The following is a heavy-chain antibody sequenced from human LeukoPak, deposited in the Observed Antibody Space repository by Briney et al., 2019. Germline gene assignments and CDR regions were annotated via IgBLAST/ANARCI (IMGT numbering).Heavy chain of an antibody. CDR1: GFSFRDYT. J-gene: IGHJ4*02. D-gene: IGHD1-1*01. Sequence: PGGSLRLSCAASGFSFRDYTMNWVRQAPGKGREWVGVIWYDGIKKNYADSVKGRFTISRDNSKNTLHLQMNSLRAEDTAVYYCARDSGHYFDYWGQGTLVTVSS. CDR2: IWYDGIKK. CDR3: ARDSGHYFDY. V-gene: IGHV3-33*08.